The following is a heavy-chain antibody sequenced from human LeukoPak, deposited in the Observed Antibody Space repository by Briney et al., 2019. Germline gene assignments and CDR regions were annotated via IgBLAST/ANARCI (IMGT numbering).Heavy chain of an antibody. CDR2: IKQDGSEK. CDR1: GFTVSSYW. V-gene: IGHV3-7*01. D-gene: IGHD6-13*01. J-gene: IGHJ6*03. Sequence: GGSLRLSCAGSGFTVSSYWMSWVRQAPGKGLEWVANIKQDGSEKYYVDSVKGRFTISRDNAKNSLYLQMNSLRAEDTAVYYCAKDATAVVGTVYMDVWGKGTTVTISS. CDR3: AKDATAVVGTVYMDV.